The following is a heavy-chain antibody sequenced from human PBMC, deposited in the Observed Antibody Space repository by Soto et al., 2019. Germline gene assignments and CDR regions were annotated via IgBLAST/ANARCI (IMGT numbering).Heavy chain of an antibody. CDR1: GGSFSGYY. CDR2: INHSGST. V-gene: IGHV4-34*01. CDR3: ARVKQWPTRPFDY. Sequence: PSETLSLTCAVYGGSFSGYYWSWIRQPPGKGLEWIGEINHSGSTNYNPSLKSRVTISVDTSKNQFSLKLSSVTAADTAVYYCARVKQWPTRPFDYWGQGTLVTAPQ. D-gene: IGHD6-19*01. J-gene: IGHJ4*02.